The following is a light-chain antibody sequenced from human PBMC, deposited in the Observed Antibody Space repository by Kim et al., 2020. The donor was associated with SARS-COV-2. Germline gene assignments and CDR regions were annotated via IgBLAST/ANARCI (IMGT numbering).Light chain of an antibody. CDR3: QQTSSAPRT. J-gene: IGKJ1*01. CDR2: TAS. CDR1: QDISRY. V-gene: IGKV1-39*01. Sequence: DIQMTQSPSSLSASVVDRVTITCRASQDISRYLNWYQQKPGKAPKLLIYTASSLQSGVPSRFTGSGSETDFTLTITSLQPEDFATYYCQQTSSAPRTFGQGTKVDIK.